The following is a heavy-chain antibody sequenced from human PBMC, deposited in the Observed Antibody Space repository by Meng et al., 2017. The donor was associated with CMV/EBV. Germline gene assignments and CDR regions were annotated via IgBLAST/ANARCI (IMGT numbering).Heavy chain of an antibody. CDR3: ARLCFPGAGGECYYYGMDV. V-gene: IGHV5-51*01. Sequence: GESLKISCKGSGYSFTSYWIGWVRQMPGKGLEWMGIIYSGDSDTRYSPSFQGQVTISADKSISTAYLQWSSLKASDTAMYYCARLCFPGAGGECYYYGMDVWGQGTTVTVSS. J-gene: IGHJ6*02. CDR2: IYSGDSDT. CDR1: GYSFTSYW. D-gene: IGHD3-16*01.